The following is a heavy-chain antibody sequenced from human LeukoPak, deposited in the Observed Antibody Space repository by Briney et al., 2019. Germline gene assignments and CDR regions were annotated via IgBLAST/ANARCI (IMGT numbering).Heavy chain of an antibody. CDR2: INRDGSST. CDR1: GFTFSSYW. CDR3: ARDSLG. Sequence: GGSLRLSCAASGFTFSSYWMHWVRQAPGKGLVWVSRINRDGSSTSYADSVRGRFTISRDKAKNTLYLQMNSLRAEDTAVYYCARDSLGWGQGTLVTVSS. V-gene: IGHV3-74*01. D-gene: IGHD6-13*01. J-gene: IGHJ4*02.